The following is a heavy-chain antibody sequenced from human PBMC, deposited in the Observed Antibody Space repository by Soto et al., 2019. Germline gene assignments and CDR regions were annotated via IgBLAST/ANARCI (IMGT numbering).Heavy chain of an antibody. CDR3: ARSPPKNYFDSSGRFDY. D-gene: IGHD3-22*01. CDR1: EFTFSTYS. CDR2: ITSSSSNI. V-gene: IGHV3-21*01. Sequence: GGSLRLSCAASEFTFSTYSMNWVRQTPGKGLEWVSSITSSSSNIYYADSVKGRFTISRDNAKNSLFLQINSLRAEDTAVYYCARSPPKNYFDSSGRFDYWGQGTLVTVSS. J-gene: IGHJ4*02.